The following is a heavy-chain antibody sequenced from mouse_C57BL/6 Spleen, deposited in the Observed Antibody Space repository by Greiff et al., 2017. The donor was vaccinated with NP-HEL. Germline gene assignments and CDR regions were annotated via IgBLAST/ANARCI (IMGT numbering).Heavy chain of an antibody. Sequence: DVHLVESGGGLVQPGGSMKLSCVASGFTFSNYWMNWVRQSPEKGLEWVAQIRLKSDNYATHYAESVKGRFTISRDDSKSSVYLQMNNLRAEDTGIYYCTGGGYGKKDLYAMDYWGQGTSVTVSS. D-gene: IGHD1-1*01. CDR2: IRLKSDNYAT. CDR3: TGGGYGKKDLYAMDY. J-gene: IGHJ4*01. V-gene: IGHV6-3*01. CDR1: GFTFSNYW.